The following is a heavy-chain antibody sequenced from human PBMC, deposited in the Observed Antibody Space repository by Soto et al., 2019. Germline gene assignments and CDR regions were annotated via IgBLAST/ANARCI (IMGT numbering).Heavy chain of an antibody. J-gene: IGHJ6*02. V-gene: IGHV1-18*01. CDR2: ISTYNGDT. D-gene: IGHD3-10*01. CDR1: GYTFTDYG. CDR3: ARGTGSGMDV. Sequence: GASVKVSCKASGYTFTDYGITWVRQAPGQGLEWMGWISTYNGDTEYAQNFQGRVTMTADTSTSTAYMDLRSLRSEDTAVYYCARGTGSGMDVWGQGTTVTVSS.